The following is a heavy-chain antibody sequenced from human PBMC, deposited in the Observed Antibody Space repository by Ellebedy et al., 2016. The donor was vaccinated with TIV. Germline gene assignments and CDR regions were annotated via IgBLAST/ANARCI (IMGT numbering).Heavy chain of an antibody. J-gene: IGHJ3*02. V-gene: IGHV3-21*01. Sequence: GESLKISCTASGFTFSDYSMNWVRQAPGKGLEWVSSISDFSAYRFYADSVKGRFTISRDNAKNSLYLQMDSLRAEDTAVYYFARDTVPAALDAFDIWGQGTMVTVSS. CDR3: ARDTVPAALDAFDI. CDR2: ISDFSAYR. CDR1: GFTFSDYS. D-gene: IGHD2-2*01.